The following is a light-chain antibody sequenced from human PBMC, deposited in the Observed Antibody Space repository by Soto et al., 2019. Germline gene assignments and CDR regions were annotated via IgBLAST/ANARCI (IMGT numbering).Light chain of an antibody. CDR2: KAS. CDR3: QQYDSYLT. J-gene: IGKJ4*01. CDR1: QSISNY. V-gene: IGKV1-5*03. Sequence: DIQMTQSPSTLSASVGDRVTITCRASQSISNYLAWYQQKPGKAPKLLIYKASSLESGVPSRFSGSGSGTEFTLTICSLQPDDFASYYCQQYDSYLTFGGGTEVEIK.